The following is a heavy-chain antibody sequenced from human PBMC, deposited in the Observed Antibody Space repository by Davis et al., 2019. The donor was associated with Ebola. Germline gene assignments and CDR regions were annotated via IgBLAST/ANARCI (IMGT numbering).Heavy chain of an antibody. Sequence: PGGSLRLSCSASGFTFSRYGIHWVRQTPGKGLEWVALIWDDGSKRYYGDSVKGRFTISRDNSKDTLYLQMNSLKPEDTAVYYCAKDRSSVWQQTLVRRAYFDNWGQGTLVSVSS. CDR3: AKDRSSVWQQTLVRRAYFDN. V-gene: IGHV3-30*02. J-gene: IGHJ4*02. CDR1: GFTFSRYG. CDR2: IWDDGSKR. D-gene: IGHD6-13*01.